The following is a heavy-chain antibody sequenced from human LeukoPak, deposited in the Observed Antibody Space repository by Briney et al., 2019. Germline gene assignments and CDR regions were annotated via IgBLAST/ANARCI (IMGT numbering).Heavy chain of an antibody. Sequence: SETLSLTCTVSGGSISSGGYYWSWIRQPPGKGLEWIGYIYHSGSTYYNPSLKSRVTISVDRSKNQFSLKLSSVTAADTAVYYCARHPKLGSGFDYWGQGTLVTVSS. D-gene: IGHD7-27*01. CDR2: IYHSGST. CDR3: ARHPKLGSGFDY. V-gene: IGHV4-30-2*01. CDR1: GGSISSGGYY. J-gene: IGHJ4*02.